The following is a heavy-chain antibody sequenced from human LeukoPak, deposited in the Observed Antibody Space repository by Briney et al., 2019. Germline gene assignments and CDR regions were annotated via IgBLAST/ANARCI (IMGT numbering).Heavy chain of an antibody. V-gene: IGHV3-13*01. Sequence: SGGSLRLSCAASGFTFSSYDMHWVRQATGKGLEWVSAIGTAGDTYYPGSVKGRFTISRENAKNSLYLQMNSLRAGDTAVCYCARGVAISGQDWYFDLWARGTLVTVSS. CDR3: ARGVAISGQDWYFDL. J-gene: IGHJ2*01. CDR1: GFTFSSYD. CDR2: IGTAGDT. D-gene: IGHD2-15*01.